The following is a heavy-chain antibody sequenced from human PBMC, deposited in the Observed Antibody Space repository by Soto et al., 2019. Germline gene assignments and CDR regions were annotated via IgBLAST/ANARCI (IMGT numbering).Heavy chain of an antibody. J-gene: IGHJ4*02. V-gene: IGHV3-23*01. Sequence: GWSLRLSCAASGFTFSSYAMSWVRQAPGKGLEWFSAISGSGGSTYYAYSVKGRFTISRDNSKNPLYLQMNSLRAEDTAVYYCAKNPGSYYPEFDYWGQGTLVTVSS. D-gene: IGHD1-26*01. CDR3: AKNPGSYYPEFDY. CDR1: GFTFSSYA. CDR2: ISGSGGST.